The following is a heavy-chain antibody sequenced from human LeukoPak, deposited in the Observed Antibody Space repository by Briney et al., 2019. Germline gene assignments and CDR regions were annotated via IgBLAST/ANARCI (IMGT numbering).Heavy chain of an antibody. CDR2: ISSSSSYI. CDR1: GFTFSDYY. J-gene: IGHJ3*02. CDR3: AREIGYYDSSGYYTGDAFDI. Sequence: PGGSLRLSCAASGFTFSDYYMNWIRQAPGKGLEWVSSISSSSSYIYYADSVKGRFTISRDNAKNSLYLQMNSLRAEDTAVYYCAREIGYYDSSGYYTGDAFDIWGQGTMVTVSS. V-gene: IGHV3-21*01. D-gene: IGHD3-22*01.